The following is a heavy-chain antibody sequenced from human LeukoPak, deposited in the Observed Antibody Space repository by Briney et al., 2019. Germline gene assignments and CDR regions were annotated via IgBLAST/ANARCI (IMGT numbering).Heavy chain of an antibody. Sequence: SVKVSCKASGGTFSSYAISWGRQAPGQGLEWMGGIIPIFGTANYAQKFQGRVTITADESTSTAYMELSRLRSEDTAVYYCATTYCGGDCYYYFDYWGQGTLVTVSS. CDR3: ATTYCGGDCYYYFDY. CDR2: IIPIFGTA. V-gene: IGHV1-69*13. J-gene: IGHJ4*02. D-gene: IGHD2-21*01. CDR1: GGTFSSYA.